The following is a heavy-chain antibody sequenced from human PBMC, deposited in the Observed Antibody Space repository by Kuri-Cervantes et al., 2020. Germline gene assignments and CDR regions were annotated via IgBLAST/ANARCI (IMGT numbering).Heavy chain of an antibody. CDR2: IRSKAYGGTT. V-gene: IGHV3-49*04. Sequence: GESLKISCTSSGFTFADYALSWVRQAPGKGLECVGFIRSKAYGGTTEYAASVKGRFTISRDDSKSIAYLQMNSLKTEDTAVYYCTRDRFIAVADSGYFQHWGQGTLVTVSS. D-gene: IGHD6-19*01. J-gene: IGHJ1*01. CDR3: TRDRFIAVADSGYFQH. CDR1: GFTFADYA.